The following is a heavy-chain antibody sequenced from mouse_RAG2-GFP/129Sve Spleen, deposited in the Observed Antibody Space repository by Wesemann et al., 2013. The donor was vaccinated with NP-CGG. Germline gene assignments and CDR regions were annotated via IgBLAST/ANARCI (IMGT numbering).Heavy chain of an antibody. D-gene: IGHD2-1*01. Sequence: QKFKDKATLTVDKSSSTAYMQLSSPTSEDSAVYYCARNYGNTWFAYWGQGTLVTVS. J-gene: IGHJ3*01. CDR3: ARNYGNTWFAY. V-gene: IGHV1-52*01.